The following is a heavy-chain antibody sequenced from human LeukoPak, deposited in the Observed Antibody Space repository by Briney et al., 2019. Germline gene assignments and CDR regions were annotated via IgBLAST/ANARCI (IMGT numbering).Heavy chain of an antibody. Sequence: SETLSLTCTVSGGSISSGSYYWSWIRQPAGKGLEWIGRIYTSGSTNYNPSLKSRVTISVDTSKNQFSLKLSSVTAADTAVYYCAREGGYSYGRNKYYFDYWGQGTLVTVSS. V-gene: IGHV4-61*02. CDR1: GGSISSGSYY. J-gene: IGHJ4*02. CDR3: AREGGYSYGRNKYYFDY. D-gene: IGHD5-18*01. CDR2: IYTSGST.